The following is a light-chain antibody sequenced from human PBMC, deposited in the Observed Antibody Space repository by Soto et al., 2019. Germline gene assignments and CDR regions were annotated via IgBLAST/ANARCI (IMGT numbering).Light chain of an antibody. CDR3: QQYNNWPPIT. J-gene: IGKJ5*01. V-gene: IGKV3-15*01. Sequence: EIVMTQSPTTLSVSPGERASLSCRASQSVSTNLAWYQQKPGQVPSLLIYGASTRATGIPARFSGSGSGTEFTLTISSLQSEDFAVYYCQQYNNWPPITFGQGTRLEIK. CDR1: QSVSTN. CDR2: GAS.